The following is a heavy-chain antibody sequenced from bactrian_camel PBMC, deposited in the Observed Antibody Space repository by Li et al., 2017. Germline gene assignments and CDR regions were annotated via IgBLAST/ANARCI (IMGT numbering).Heavy chain of an antibody. CDR1: GRSNENYF. J-gene: IGHJ6*01. CDR3: AADHYDTPVVRCKDSFGY. Sequence: HVQLVESGGGSVQAGGSLRLSCAISGRSNENYFLAWFRQPPGKEREGVAAMYTGFGGGNIYYDDSVKGRFTISQDNSKNTLFLQMNSLKPEDTAMYYCAADHYDTPVVRCKDSFGYWGQGTQVTVS. CDR2: MYTGFGGGNI. D-gene: IGHD6*01. V-gene: IGHV3S45*01.